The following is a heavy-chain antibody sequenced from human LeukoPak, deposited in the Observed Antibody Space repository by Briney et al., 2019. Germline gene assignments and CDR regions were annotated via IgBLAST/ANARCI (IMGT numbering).Heavy chain of an antibody. V-gene: IGHV4-59*08. D-gene: IGHD6-19*01. CDR1: GGSISSFY. CDR2: IYYSGST. CDR3: ARRVGGAVAAYYFDY. J-gene: IGHJ4*02. Sequence: PSETLSLTCTVSGGSISSFYWSWIRQPPGKGLEWIGYIYYSGSTNYNPSLKSRVTISVDTSKNQFSLKLSSVTAADTAVYYCARRVGGAVAAYYFDYWGQGTLVTVSS.